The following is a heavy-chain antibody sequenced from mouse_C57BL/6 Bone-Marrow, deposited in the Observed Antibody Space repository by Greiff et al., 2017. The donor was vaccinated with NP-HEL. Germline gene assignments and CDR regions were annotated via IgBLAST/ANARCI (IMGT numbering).Heavy chain of an antibody. Sequence: VQLQQSGAELVRPGASVKLSCTASGFTIKDDYMHWVKQRPEQGLEWIGWIDPENGDTEYASKFQGKATITADTSSNTAYLQLSSLTSEDTAVYYCTKVATDFDYGGQGTTLTVSS. J-gene: IGHJ2*01. V-gene: IGHV14-4*01. CDR3: TKVATDFDY. D-gene: IGHD1-1*01. CDR1: GFTIKDDY. CDR2: IDPENGDT.